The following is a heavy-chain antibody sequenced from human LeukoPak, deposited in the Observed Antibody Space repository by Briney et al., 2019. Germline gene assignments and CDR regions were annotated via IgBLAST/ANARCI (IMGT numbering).Heavy chain of an antibody. Sequence: GGSQRLSCAVSGFSVSGYWMTWVRQAPGKGLEWVANIKQDGSEKNYVDSVKGRFTISRDNAENSLFLQMNSLRVEDTAVYYCAREWQGGIAAAGTRIEGDYWGQGTLVAVSS. V-gene: IGHV3-7*01. CDR3: AREWQGGIAAAGTRIEGDY. CDR2: IKQDGSEK. D-gene: IGHD6-13*01. J-gene: IGHJ4*02. CDR1: GFSVSGYW.